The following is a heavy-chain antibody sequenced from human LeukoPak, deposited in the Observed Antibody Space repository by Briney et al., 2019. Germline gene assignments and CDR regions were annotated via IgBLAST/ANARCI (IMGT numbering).Heavy chain of an antibody. V-gene: IGHV4-30-2*01. CDR1: GGSISSGGYY. CDR3: ARLLWFGQFYFDY. Sequence: SETLSLTCTVSGGSISSGGYYWSWIRQPPGKGLEWIGYIYHSGSTYYNPSLKSRVTISVDRSKNQFSLKLSSVTAADTAVYYCARLLWFGQFYFDYWGQGTLVTVSS. J-gene: IGHJ4*02. CDR2: IYHSGST. D-gene: IGHD3-10*01.